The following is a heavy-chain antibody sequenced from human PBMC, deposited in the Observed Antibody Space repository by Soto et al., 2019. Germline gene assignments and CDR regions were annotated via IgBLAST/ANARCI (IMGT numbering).Heavy chain of an antibody. CDR2: ISAYNGNT. J-gene: IGHJ4*02. Sequence: QVQLVQSGAEVKKPGASVKVSCKASGYTFINYAFSWVRQAPGQGLEWMGWISAYNGNTNYAQKLQGRVTMTTDTXXRTAYMELRSLRSDDTAVYYCARGWFGEFMYYFDYWGQGTLVTVSS. CDR3: ARGWFGEFMYYFDY. D-gene: IGHD3-10*01. CDR1: GYTFINYA. V-gene: IGHV1-18*01.